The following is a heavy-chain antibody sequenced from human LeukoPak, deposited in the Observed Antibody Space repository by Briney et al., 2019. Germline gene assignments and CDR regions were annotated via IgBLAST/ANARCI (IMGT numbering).Heavy chain of an antibody. CDR1: AGSISGYY. Sequence: PSETLSLTCTIAAGSISGYYWSWIRQPAGKGLEWIGRIYTSGSTNYNPSLKSRVTILVDKSKNQFSLKLSSVTAADTAVYYCARGGSGYDYFDYWGQGTLVTVSS. J-gene: IGHJ4*02. D-gene: IGHD5-12*01. V-gene: IGHV4-4*07. CDR3: ARGGSGYDYFDY. CDR2: IYTSGST.